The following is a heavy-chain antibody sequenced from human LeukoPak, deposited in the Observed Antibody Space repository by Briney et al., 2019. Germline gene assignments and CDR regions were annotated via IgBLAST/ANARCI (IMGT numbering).Heavy chain of an antibody. CDR1: GGSISSGGYS. Sequence: PSQTLSLTCAVAGGSISSGGYSWGWIRQPPGKGLEWTGYIYHSGSTYYNPSLKSRVTISVDRSKNQFSLKLSSVTAADTAVYYCARGAVPAAIVWFDPWGQGTLVTVSS. D-gene: IGHD2-2*01. J-gene: IGHJ5*02. CDR3: ARGAVPAAIVWFDP. V-gene: IGHV4-30-2*01. CDR2: IYHSGST.